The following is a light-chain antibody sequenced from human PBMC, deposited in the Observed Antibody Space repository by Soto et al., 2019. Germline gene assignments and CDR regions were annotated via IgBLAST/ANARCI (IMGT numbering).Light chain of an antibody. CDR1: QAISNY. V-gene: IGKV1-9*01. Sequence: IQLTQSPSFLSASVGDRVTMTCRASQAISNYLGWYQQKQGKAPKLLIHAASALQRGVPSRFSGSGSETEFTLTISSLQPEDFATYYCQQFNSYPLTFGGGTKVDNK. CDR2: AAS. J-gene: IGKJ4*01. CDR3: QQFNSYPLT.